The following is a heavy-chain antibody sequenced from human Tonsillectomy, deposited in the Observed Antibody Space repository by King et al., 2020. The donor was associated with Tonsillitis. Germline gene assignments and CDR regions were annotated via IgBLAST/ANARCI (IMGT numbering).Heavy chain of an antibody. D-gene: IGHD2-8*02. Sequence: VQLVESGGGLVKPGGCLRLSCAASGCTFSDYYMSWIRQDPGKGLDWISSINPIVTNANCVDSVRGRFTISRYNAKKSMFLQMNSLRAEDTGVYYCGREYWGAFDIWGQGTMVTVSS. CDR1: GCTFSDYY. V-gene: IGHV3-11*06. J-gene: IGHJ3*02. CDR3: GREYWGAFDI. CDR2: INPIVTNA.